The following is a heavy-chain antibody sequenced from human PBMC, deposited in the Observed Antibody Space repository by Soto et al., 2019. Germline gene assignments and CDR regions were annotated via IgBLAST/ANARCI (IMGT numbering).Heavy chain of an antibody. D-gene: IGHD3-22*01. CDR2: IKSDGSGT. J-gene: IGHJ4*02. Sequence: EVQLVESGGGLVQPGESLTLSCAASGFTFSSYWMHWVRQAPGKGLVWVSRIKSDGSGTYYADSVKGRLTISRDNARNTLYLQMNSLRVEDTAVYFCARWDGDHYDGNCYLGRHWGQGTLVTVSS. CDR3: ARWDGDHYDGNCYLGRH. CDR1: GFTFSSYW. V-gene: IGHV3-74*01.